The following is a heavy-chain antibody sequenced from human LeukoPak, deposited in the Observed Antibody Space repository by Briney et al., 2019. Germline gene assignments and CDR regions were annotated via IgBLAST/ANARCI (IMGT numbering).Heavy chain of an antibody. D-gene: IGHD2-21*01. Sequence: GGSLRLSCAASGFTFSNYAMSWVRQAPGKGLEWVSGISGSGDTYYADSVKGRFTISRDNSKNTLFLQMNSLRAEDTAVYYCAKFDSVIANYFYYCMDVWGKGTTVTVSS. J-gene: IGHJ6*03. CDR3: AKFDSVIANYFYYCMDV. V-gene: IGHV3-23*01. CDR2: ISGSGDT. CDR1: GFTFSNYA.